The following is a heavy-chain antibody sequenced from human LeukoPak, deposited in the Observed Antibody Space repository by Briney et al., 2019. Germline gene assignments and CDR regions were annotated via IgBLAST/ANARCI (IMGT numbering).Heavy chain of an antibody. D-gene: IGHD3-22*01. J-gene: IGHJ4*02. Sequence: GGSLRLSCAASGFTFSSYAMSWVRHVPGKGLEWVSSISGHTRDTYYADSVKGRFTVSRDNSKSTLYLQMNSLRAEDTAVYYCAKDPGTYYYDSSYYTGWGQGALVTVSS. CDR1: GFTFSSYA. CDR2: ISGHTRDT. CDR3: AKDPGTYYYDSSYYTG. V-gene: IGHV3-23*01.